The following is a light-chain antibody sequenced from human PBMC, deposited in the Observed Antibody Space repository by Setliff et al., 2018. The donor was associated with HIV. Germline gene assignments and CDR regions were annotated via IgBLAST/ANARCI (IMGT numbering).Light chain of an antibody. Sequence: LTQPASVSGSPGQSITISCTGTSSDVGGYNYVSWYQQHPGKAPKLIIYEVSYRPLGLSNRFSGSKSGNTASLTISGLQADDEADYYCSSYTTNTYVFGTGTKSPS. CDR1: SSDVGGYNY. CDR2: EVS. J-gene: IGLJ1*01. V-gene: IGLV2-14*01. CDR3: SSYTTNTYV.